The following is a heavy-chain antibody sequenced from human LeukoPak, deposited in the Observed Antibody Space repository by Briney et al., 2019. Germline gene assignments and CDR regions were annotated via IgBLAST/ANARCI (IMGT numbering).Heavy chain of an antibody. CDR3: ARSIGAAEDY. V-gene: IGHV4-39*01. CDR2: IYYSGST. Sequence: SETLSLTCTVSGGSISSSSYYWGWIRQPPGKGLEWIGSIYYSGSTYYNPSLKSRVTISVDTSKNQFSLKLSSVTAADTAVYCCARSIGAAEDYWGQGTLVTVSS. CDR1: GGSISSSSYY. J-gene: IGHJ4*02. D-gene: IGHD6-6*01.